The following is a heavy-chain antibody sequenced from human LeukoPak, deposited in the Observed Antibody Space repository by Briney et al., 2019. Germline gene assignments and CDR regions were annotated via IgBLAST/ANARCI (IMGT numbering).Heavy chain of an antibody. CDR1: GFTFSSYE. J-gene: IGHJ4*02. V-gene: IGHV3-48*03. CDR3: ARPGSSGWYVNFDY. CDR2: ISSSGSTI. D-gene: IGHD6-19*01. Sequence: GGSLRLSCAASGFTFSSYEMNWVRQAPGKGLEWVSYISSSGSTICYADSVKGRFTISRDNAKNSLYLQMNSLRAEDTAVYYCARPGSSGWYVNFDYWGQGTLVTVSS.